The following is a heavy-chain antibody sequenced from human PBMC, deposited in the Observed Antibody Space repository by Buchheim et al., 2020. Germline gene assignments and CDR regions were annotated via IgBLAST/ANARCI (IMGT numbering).Heavy chain of an antibody. J-gene: IGHJ4*02. Sequence: QVQLVESGGGVVQPGRSLRLSCAASGFSFNTYAMHWVAQAPGQGLQWVAFMSYDGRNKQYADSVKGRFTISRDNSKDTLYLQMNSLKTEDTAVYYCVRGYERDFWSGYYSYWGQGTL. V-gene: IGHV3-30*03. CDR2: MSYDGRNK. D-gene: IGHD3-3*01. CDR3: VRGYERDFWSGYYSY. CDR1: GFSFNTYA.